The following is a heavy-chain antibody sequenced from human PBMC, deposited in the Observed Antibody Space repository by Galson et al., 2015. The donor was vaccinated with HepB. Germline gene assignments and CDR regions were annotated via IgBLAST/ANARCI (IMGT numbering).Heavy chain of an antibody. Sequence: LRLSCAASGFTFDDYAMTWIRQAPGKGLEWVCYISGSGTTTNYADSVKGRFTVSRDNTKKSLYLQMNSLRAEDTAMYYCAKAAGWFDPLGQGILVTVSS. CDR3: AKAAGWFDP. CDR1: GFTFDDYA. V-gene: IGHV3-11*01. CDR2: ISGSGTTT. J-gene: IGHJ5*02.